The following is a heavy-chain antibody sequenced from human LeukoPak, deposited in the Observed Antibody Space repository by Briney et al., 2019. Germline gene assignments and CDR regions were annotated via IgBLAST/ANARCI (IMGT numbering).Heavy chain of an antibody. D-gene: IGHD6-19*01. Sequence: GGSLRLSCAASGFTFSSYWMHWVRQAPGKGLVWVSRINSDGSSTSYADSVKGRFTISRDNSKNTLYLQMNSLRAEDTAVYYCAKIGQWLAFVDYWGQGTLVTVSS. CDR3: AKIGQWLAFVDY. CDR2: INSDGSST. J-gene: IGHJ4*02. V-gene: IGHV3-74*01. CDR1: GFTFSSYW.